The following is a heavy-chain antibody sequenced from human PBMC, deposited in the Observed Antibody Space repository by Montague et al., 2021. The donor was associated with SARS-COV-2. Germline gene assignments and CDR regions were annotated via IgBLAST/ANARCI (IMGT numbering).Heavy chain of an antibody. CDR2: IYYTGNT. D-gene: IGHD3-22*01. CDR3: ARLKRYFDSSGSPSAFDF. J-gene: IGHJ3*01. Sequence: SETLSLTCTVPGGSITNNIDYWAWIRQPPGKGLEWIGSIYYTGNTYYNPSLKSRVTISVVTSKNHFTLKLSSVIAAETAVYYCARLKRYFDSSGSPSAFDFWGQGTKVTVSS. V-gene: IGHV4-39*02. CDR1: GGSITNNIDY.